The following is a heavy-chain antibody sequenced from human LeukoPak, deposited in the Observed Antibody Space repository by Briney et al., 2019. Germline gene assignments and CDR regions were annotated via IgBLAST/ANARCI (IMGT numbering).Heavy chain of an antibody. CDR2: IYYSGST. J-gene: IGHJ3*02. D-gene: IGHD2-2*01. CDR3: ARAAADPDDAFDI. CDR1: GGSISSYY. V-gene: IGHV4-59*01. Sequence: SETLSLTCTVSGGSISSYYWSWIRQPPGKGLEWIGYIYYSGSTNYNPSLKSRVTISVDTSKNQFSLKLSSVTAADTAVYYCARAAADPDDAFDIWGQGTMVTVSS.